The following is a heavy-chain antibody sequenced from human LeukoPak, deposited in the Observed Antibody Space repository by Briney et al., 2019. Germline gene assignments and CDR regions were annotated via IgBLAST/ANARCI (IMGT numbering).Heavy chain of an antibody. CDR1: GFTFSSYS. V-gene: IGHV3-21*01. CDR3: ARGRGYSYEQTYFDY. Sequence: PGGSLRLSWAASGFTFSSYSMNWVRQAPGKGLDWVSSISSSSSYIYYADSVKGRFTISRDNAKNSLYLQMNSLRAEDTPVYYCARGRGYSYEQTYFDYWGQGTLVTVSS. J-gene: IGHJ4*02. CDR2: ISSSSSYI. D-gene: IGHD5-18*01.